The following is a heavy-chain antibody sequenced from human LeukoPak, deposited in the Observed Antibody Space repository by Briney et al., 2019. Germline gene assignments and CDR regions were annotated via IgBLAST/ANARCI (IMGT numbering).Heavy chain of an antibody. CDR2: VNSDGTST. Sequence: GGSLRLSCAGSGFTLSNSWIHWVRQAPGKGLVWVSRVNSDGTSTIYADSVKGRSTISRDNSKNTLYLQMNSLRPEDTAVYYCTKVTGFVWLFPFDSWGQGTLVTVSS. V-gene: IGHV3-74*01. CDR1: GFTLSNSW. J-gene: IGHJ4*02. D-gene: IGHD3-9*01. CDR3: TKVTGFVWLFPFDS.